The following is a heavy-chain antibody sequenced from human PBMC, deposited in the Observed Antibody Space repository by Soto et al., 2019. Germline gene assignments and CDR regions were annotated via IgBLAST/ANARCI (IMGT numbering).Heavy chain of an antibody. CDR1: GGSISNHS. D-gene: IGHD4-4*01. J-gene: IGHJ6*03. CDR3: ARDIQDYSKLYYIYYLDV. CDR2: IHYSANT. Sequence: QVQLQESGPGLVKPSETLSLTCTDTGGSISNHSWCWLRQAPGKGLEWIWYIHYSANTNYNPSLKSRVTISVDTSTIQFSLELSSVNASDTAVDYCARDIQDYSKLYYIYYLDVWGTGTTVTVSS. V-gene: IGHV4-59*11.